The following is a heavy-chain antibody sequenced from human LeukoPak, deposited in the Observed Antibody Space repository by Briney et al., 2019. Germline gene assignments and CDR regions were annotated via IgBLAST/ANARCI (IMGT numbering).Heavy chain of an antibody. D-gene: IGHD3-9*01. V-gene: IGHV4-59*12. Sequence: SETLSLTCTVSGGSFSSYYWSWIRQPPGKGLEWIGDIYYSGSTNFNPSLKSRVTISVDTSKNQFSLKLSSVTGADTAVYYCARDRAGYYGTPFDPWGQGTLVTVSS. CDR1: GGSFSSYY. J-gene: IGHJ5*02. CDR3: ARDRAGYYGTPFDP. CDR2: IYYSGST.